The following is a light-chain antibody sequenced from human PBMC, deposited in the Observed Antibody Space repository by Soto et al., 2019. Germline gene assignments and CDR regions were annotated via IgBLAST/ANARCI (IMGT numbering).Light chain of an antibody. J-gene: IGLJ2*01. CDR3: SSYTSSSTLVV. Sequence: QSALTQPASVSGSPGLSITISCTGTSSDVGGYNYVSWYQQHPGKAPKLMIYDVSNRPSGVSNRFSGSKSGNTASLTISGLQAEDEADYYCSSYTSSSTLVVVGGGTKVTVL. V-gene: IGLV2-14*01. CDR1: SSDVGGYNY. CDR2: DVS.